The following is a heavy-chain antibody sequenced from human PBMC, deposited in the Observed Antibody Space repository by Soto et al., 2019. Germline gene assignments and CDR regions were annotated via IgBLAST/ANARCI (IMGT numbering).Heavy chain of an antibody. J-gene: IGHJ4*02. V-gene: IGHV3-64*04. Sequence: GGSLRLSCSASGFTFSSYAMHWVRQAPGKGLEYVSAISSNGGSTYYADSVKGRFTISRDNSKNSLYLQMNSLRDEDTAVYYCARYRLNVWKDIPNMITFGGVIVSDYWGQGTLVTVSS. D-gene: IGHD3-16*02. CDR1: GFTFSSYA. CDR3: ARYRLNVWKDIPNMITFGGVIVSDY. CDR2: ISSNGGST.